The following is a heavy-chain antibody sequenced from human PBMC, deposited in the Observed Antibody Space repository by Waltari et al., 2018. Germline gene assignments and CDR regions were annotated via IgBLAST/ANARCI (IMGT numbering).Heavy chain of an antibody. V-gene: IGHV4-59*01. J-gene: IGHJ4*02. CDR3: ARGLIAAAAPFDY. Sequence: QVQLQESGPGLVKPSETLSLTCTVSGGSISSYYWSWIRQPPGKGLEWIGYIYYSGRTNYNPSLKSRVTISVDTSKNQFSLKLSSVTAADTAVYYCARGLIAAAAPFDYWGQGTLVTVSS. CDR2: IYYSGRT. CDR1: GGSISSYY. D-gene: IGHD6-13*01.